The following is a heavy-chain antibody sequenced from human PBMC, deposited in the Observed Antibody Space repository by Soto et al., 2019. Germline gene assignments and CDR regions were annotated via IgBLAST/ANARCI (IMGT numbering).Heavy chain of an antibody. CDR3: ARGQEGVVATH. V-gene: IGHV4-34*01. D-gene: IGHD2-15*01. CDR1: GGSFTGYY. Sequence: QVQLQQWGAGLLKPSETLSLTCAVNGGSFTGYYWSWVRQPPGKGLEWIGEIKDGGSTNYSPSLRSRVTISADTSKKQFCLKVTSVTAADTAVYYCARGQEGVVATHWDQGTLVTVSS. CDR2: IKDGGST. J-gene: IGHJ4*02.